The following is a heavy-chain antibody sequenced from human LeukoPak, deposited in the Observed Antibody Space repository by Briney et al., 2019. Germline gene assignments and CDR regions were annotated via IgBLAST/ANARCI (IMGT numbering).Heavy chain of an antibody. J-gene: IGHJ6*03. V-gene: IGHV4-59*01. CDR2: IYYSGST. CDR1: GGSISSYY. Sequence: PSETLSLTCTVSGGSISSYYWSWIRQPPGKGLEWIGYIYYSGSTNYNPSLKSRVTISVDTSKNQFSLKLSSVTAADTAVYYCARAVYSYGLYYYYYMDVWGKGTTVTVSS. D-gene: IGHD5-18*01. CDR3: ARAVYSYGLYYYYYMDV.